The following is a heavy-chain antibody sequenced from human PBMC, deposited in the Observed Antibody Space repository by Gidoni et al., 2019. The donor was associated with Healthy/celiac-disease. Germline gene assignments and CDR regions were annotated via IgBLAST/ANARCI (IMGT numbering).Heavy chain of an antibody. V-gene: IGHV2-26*01. Sequence: QVTLKESGPVLVKPTETLTLTCTVSGFSLHNARMGVSWIRQPPVKALEWLAQIVSNDEKSYSTSLKSRLTISKDTSKSQVVLTMTNMDPVDTATYYCARIRRWGNPYFDYWGQGTLVTVSS. D-gene: IGHD3-16*01. CDR3: ARIRRWGNPYFDY. CDR2: IVSNDEK. CDR1: GFSLHNARMG. J-gene: IGHJ4*02.